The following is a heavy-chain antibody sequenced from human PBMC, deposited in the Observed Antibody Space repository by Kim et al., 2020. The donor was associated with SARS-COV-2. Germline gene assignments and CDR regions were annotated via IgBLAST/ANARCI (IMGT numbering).Heavy chain of an antibody. CDR1: GFTFSSYE. CDR3: AREDLPSYYYDSSGYPFDV. Sequence: GGSLRLSCAASGFTFSSYEMNWVRQAPGKGLEWVSYISSSGSTIYYADSVKGRFTISRDNAKNSLYLQMNSLRAEDTAVYYCAREDLPSYYYDSSGYPFDVWGRGTLVTVSS. CDR2: ISSSGSTI. J-gene: IGHJ2*01. V-gene: IGHV3-48*03. D-gene: IGHD3-22*01.